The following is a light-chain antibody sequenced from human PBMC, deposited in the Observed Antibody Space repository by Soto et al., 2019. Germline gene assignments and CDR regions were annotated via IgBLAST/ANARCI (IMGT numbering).Light chain of an antibody. Sequence: EIMLTQSPATLSLSPGERATLSCRASQSISSFLAWYQQKRGQAPRLLIYDASNRATGIPVRFSGSGSGTDFTLTISSLEPEDFAVYYCQQRSNWPLTFGGGTKVEIK. CDR3: QQRSNWPLT. V-gene: IGKV3-11*01. CDR2: DAS. J-gene: IGKJ4*01. CDR1: QSISSF.